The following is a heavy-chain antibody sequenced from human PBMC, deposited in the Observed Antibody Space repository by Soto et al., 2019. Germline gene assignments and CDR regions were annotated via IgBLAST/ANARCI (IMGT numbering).Heavy chain of an antibody. Sequence: QITLKESGPTLVKPTQTLTLTCTFSGFSLSSSGVGVGWIRQPPGKALEWLAVIYWDDDKHYSPSLKIRNTXXKDTSKNQVGLTMTNMDTVDTATYYCAHRRNYASTWGQGTLVTVSS. CDR2: IYWDDDK. J-gene: IGHJ5*02. D-gene: IGHD3-16*01. CDR1: GFSLSSSGVG. CDR3: AHRRNYAST. V-gene: IGHV2-5*02.